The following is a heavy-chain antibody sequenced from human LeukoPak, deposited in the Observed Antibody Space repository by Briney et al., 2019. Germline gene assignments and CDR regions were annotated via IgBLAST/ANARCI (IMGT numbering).Heavy chain of an antibody. J-gene: IGHJ6*02. CDR2: INPNSGGT. Sequence: ASVKISCKASGYTFIGYYMHWVRQAHGQGLEWMGWINPNSGGTNYAQKFQGRVTMTRDTSIGTAYMELSRLRSDDTAVYYCARTATYYYYGMDVWGQGTTVTVSS. V-gene: IGHV1-2*02. CDR3: ARTATYYYYGMDV. CDR1: GYTFIGYY. D-gene: IGHD2-21*02.